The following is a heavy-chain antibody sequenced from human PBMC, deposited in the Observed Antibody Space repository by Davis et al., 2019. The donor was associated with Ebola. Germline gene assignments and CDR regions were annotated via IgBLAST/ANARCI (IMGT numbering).Heavy chain of an antibody. Sequence: GESLKISCAASGFTFRNYAIHWVRQAPGKGPEWVAVVSHSEREKFYADSVKGRFTISRDNSENTLYLQKNSLTADDTAVYYCARAVFHEVLDYWGQGTPVTVSP. CDR2: VSHSEREK. D-gene: IGHD3-3*01. CDR3: ARAVFHEVLDY. CDR1: GFTFRNYA. J-gene: IGHJ4*02. V-gene: IGHV3-30*04.